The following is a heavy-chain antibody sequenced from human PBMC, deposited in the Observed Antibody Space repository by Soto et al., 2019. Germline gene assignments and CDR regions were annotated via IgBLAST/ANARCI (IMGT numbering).Heavy chain of an antibody. CDR2: ISXSGSL. V-gene: IGHV4-31*03. J-gene: IGHJ3*01. D-gene: IGHD3-22*01. CDR1: GASISNGVCY. Sequence: PSETISLTCPISGASISNGVCYSSWVRQHPGKGLEWIGYISXSGSLYYNPSLKSRVTISVXKYKNQFSLKRSSVTAADTAVYYCARKSLRGYYDGRGCPAPDAFEFWGQGTMVTVSS. CDR3: ARKSLRGYYDGRGCPAPDAFEF.